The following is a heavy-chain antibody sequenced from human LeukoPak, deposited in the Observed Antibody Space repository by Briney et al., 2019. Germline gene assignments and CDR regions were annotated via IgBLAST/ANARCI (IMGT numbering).Heavy chain of an antibody. CDR2: ISYDGNKK. D-gene: IGHD6-19*01. J-gene: IGHJ4*02. CDR3: AKVGGQWLVPYFDY. CDR1: GFTFSTYG. V-gene: IGHV3-30*18. Sequence: GGSLRLSCAASGFTFSTYGMHWFRQAPGKGLEWVAGISYDGNKKYYADSVKGRSTISRDNSKNTLYLQMNSLRAEDTAVYYCAKVGGQWLVPYFDYWGQGTLVTVSS.